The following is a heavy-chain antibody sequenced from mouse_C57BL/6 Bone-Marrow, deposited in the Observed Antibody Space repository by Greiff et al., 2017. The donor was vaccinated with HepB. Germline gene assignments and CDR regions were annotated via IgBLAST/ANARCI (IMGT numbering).Heavy chain of an antibody. J-gene: IGHJ4*01. CDR1: GFTFSDYG. D-gene: IGHD1-1*01. V-gene: IGHV5-17*01. CDR3: ARGDYYGSSGYYYAMDY. Sequence: EVNLVESGGGLVKPGASLKLSCAASGFTFSDYGMHWVRQAPEKGLEWVAYISSGSSTIYYADTVKGRFTISRDNAKNTLFLQMTSLRSEDTAMYYCARGDYYGSSGYYYAMDYWGQGTSVTVSS. CDR2: ISSGSSTI.